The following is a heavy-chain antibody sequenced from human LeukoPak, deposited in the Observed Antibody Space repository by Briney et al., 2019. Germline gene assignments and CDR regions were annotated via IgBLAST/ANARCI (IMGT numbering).Heavy chain of an antibody. CDR2: ISMRGNSYAT. V-gene: IGHV3-73*01. J-gene: IGHJ4*02. Sequence: PGGSLRLSCAASGLTFSGAAMHWVRQASGKGLEWVGRISMRGNSYATEYAAPVKGRFTFSRDDSKNTAYLQMNSLKTEDTAMYYCARQRGYCSTGSCYFDSWGQGTLVSVSS. CDR3: ARQRGYCSTGSCYFDS. D-gene: IGHD2-15*01. CDR1: GLTFSGAA.